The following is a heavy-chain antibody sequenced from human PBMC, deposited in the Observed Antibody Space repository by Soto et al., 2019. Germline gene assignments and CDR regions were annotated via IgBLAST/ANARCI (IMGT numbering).Heavy chain of an antibody. J-gene: IGHJ6*02. V-gene: IGHV1-8*01. CDR2: MNPNSGNT. CDR3: AAHDTGPYGMDV. D-gene: IGHD3-22*01. CDR1: GYTFTSYD. Sequence: QVQLVQSGAEVKKPGASVKVSCKAPGYTFTSYDINWVRQATGQGLEWMGWMNPNSGNTGYAQKFQGRVTLTRNTSISTAYMERSSLRSEDKAVYYFAAHDTGPYGMDVWGQRTTVTVSS.